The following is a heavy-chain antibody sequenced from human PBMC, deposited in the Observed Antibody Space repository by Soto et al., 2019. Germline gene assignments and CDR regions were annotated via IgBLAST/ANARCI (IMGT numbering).Heavy chain of an antibody. CDR3: AIRGRDGGYEYFDY. J-gene: IGHJ4*02. V-gene: IGHV3-30*03. CDR1: GFTFSSYG. Sequence: QVQLVESGGGVVQPGRSLRLSCAASGFTFSSYGMHWVRQAPGKGLVWVAVISYDGSNKYYADSVKGRFTISRDNSKNTLYLQMNSLRDEDTAVYYCAIRGRDGGYEYFDYWGQGTLLTVSS. D-gene: IGHD5-12*01. CDR2: ISYDGSNK.